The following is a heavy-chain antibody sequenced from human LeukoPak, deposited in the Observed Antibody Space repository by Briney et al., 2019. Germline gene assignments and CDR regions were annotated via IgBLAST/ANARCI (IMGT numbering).Heavy chain of an antibody. CDR1: GFSFRTYN. CDR2: ISYDGSNK. D-gene: IGHD2-2*02. Sequence: PGGSLRLSCTASGFSFRTYNLHWVRQAPGKGLEWVAAISYDGSNKFYADSVKGRFTISRDNSKNSLDLQMNSLRAEDTAVYYCARGYCSSTSCYNDYWGQGTLVTVSS. J-gene: IGHJ4*02. V-gene: IGHV3-30*19. CDR3: ARGYCSSTSCYNDY.